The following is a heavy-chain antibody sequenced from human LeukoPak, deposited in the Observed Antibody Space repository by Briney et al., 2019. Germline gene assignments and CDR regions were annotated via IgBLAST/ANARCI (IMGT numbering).Heavy chain of an antibody. CDR1: GGSISSYY. V-gene: IGHV4-59*08. J-gene: IGHJ3*02. CDR3: ARTNPAYDAFDI. CDR2: IYYSGST. Sequence: SETLSLTCTVSGGSISSYYWSWIRQPPGKGLEWIGYIYYSGSTNYNPSLKSRVTISVDTSKNQFSLKPSSVTAADTAVYYCARTNPAYDAFDIWGQGTMVTVSS.